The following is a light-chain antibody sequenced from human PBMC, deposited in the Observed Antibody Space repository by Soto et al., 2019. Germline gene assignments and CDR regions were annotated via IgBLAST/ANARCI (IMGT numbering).Light chain of an antibody. V-gene: IGKV1-5*03. CDR3: QHYNSYSEA. Sequence: DLQMTQSPSTLSASVGARVTITCRASQDINKWLAWYQQKPGTAPKLLISKASILESGVPSRFSGIGSGTELTITISSLQPDDGATYYCQHYNSYSEAFGQGTKVDIK. CDR2: KAS. CDR1: QDINKW. J-gene: IGKJ1*01.